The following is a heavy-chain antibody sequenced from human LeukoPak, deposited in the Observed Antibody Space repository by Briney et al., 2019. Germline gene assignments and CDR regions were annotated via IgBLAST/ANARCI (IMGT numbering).Heavy chain of an antibody. CDR2: IRQDGSEK. CDR3: ARDGYATGSHDY. Sequence: GGSLRLSCAASGFTFSIYWMSWVRQAPGSGLEWLANIRQDGSEKSYVDSVKGRFTISRDNAKNSLYLQMNSLRAEDTAVYFCARDGYATGSHDYWGQGTLVTVSS. CDR1: GFTFSIYW. D-gene: IGHD3-10*01. J-gene: IGHJ4*02. V-gene: IGHV3-7*04.